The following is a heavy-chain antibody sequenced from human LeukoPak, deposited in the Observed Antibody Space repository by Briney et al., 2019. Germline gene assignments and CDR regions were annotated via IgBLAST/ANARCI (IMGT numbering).Heavy chain of an antibody. CDR3: ARAALSGSHDAFDI. CDR1: GFTFRSYE. D-gene: IGHD1-26*01. V-gene: IGHV3-30*04. CDR2: ISYDGSHK. Sequence: PGGSLRLSCEDSGFTFRSYEMNWVRQAPGKGLEWVAVISYDGSHKYYADSVKGQSTISRDNSKNTLYLQMNSLRAEDTAVYYCARAALSGSHDAFDIWGQGTMVTVSS. J-gene: IGHJ3*02.